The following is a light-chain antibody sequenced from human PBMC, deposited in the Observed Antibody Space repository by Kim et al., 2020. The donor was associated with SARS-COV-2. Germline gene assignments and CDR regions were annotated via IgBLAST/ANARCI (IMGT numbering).Light chain of an antibody. CDR3: QAWDSSTVV. J-gene: IGLJ2*01. CDR1: KLGDKY. Sequence: VSPGQTASITCSGDKLGDKYACWYQQKPGQSPVLVIYQDSKRPSGIPERFSGSNSGNTATLTVSGTQAMDEADYYCQAWDSSTVVFGGGTQLTVL. V-gene: IGLV3-1*01. CDR2: QDS.